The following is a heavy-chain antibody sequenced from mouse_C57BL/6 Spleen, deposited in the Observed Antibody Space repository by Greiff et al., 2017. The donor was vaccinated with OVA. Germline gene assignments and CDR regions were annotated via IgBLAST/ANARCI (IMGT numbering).Heavy chain of an antibody. CDR3: AECDSNSDWYFDV. J-gene: IGHJ1*03. V-gene: IGHV1-64*01. Sequence: QVQLKQPGAELVKPGASVKLSCKASGYTFTSYCMHWVKQRPGQGLEWIGMIYPRSGSTNYNEKFKSKATLTVDKSSSTAYMQLSSLTSEDSAVYYFAECDSNSDWYFDVWGTGTTVTVSA. D-gene: IGHD2-5*01. CDR2: IYPRSGST. CDR1: GYTFTSYC.